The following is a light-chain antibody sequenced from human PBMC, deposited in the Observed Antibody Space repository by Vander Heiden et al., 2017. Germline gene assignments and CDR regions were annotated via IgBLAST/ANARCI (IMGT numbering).Light chain of an antibody. CDR2: KND. Sequence: SVLTQPPSASGTPGQRVTISCSGSPSNLGIHYVFWYKQLPGSAPTLLIYKNDQRPSGVPDRFSASKSGTSASLAISGLRSEDEGDYYCGAWDDSLRGALFGGGTKATVL. CDR1: PSNLGIHY. V-gene: IGLV1-47*01. J-gene: IGLJ2*01. CDR3: GAWDDSLRGAL.